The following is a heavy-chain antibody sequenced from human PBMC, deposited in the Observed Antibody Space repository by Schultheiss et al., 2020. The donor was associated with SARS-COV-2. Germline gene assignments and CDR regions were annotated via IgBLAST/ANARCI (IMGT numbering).Heavy chain of an antibody. J-gene: IGHJ5*02. V-gene: IGHV4-39*07. CDR1: GGSISSSSYY. CDR3: ARNDQLLFWWFDP. D-gene: IGHD2-2*01. Sequence: SETLSLTCTVSGGSISSSSYYWGWIRQPPGKGLEWIGSIYHSGSTYYNPSLKSRVTISVDTSKNQFSLKLSSVTAADTAVYYCARNDQLLFWWFDPWGQGTLVTVSS. CDR2: IYHSGST.